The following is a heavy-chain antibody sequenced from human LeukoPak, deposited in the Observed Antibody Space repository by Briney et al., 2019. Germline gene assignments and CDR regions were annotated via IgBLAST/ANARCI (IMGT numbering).Heavy chain of an antibody. Sequence: SETLSLTCTVSGGSISSYYWSWIRQSPGKGLEWIGYIYTSGSPNYSPSLKSRVTISVDASKNQFSLMLTSVTAADTAVYYCARATQRYCSATTCFPYWFDPWGQGTLVTVSS. J-gene: IGHJ5*02. CDR1: GGSISSYY. D-gene: IGHD2-2*01. CDR2: IYTSGSP. CDR3: ARATQRYCSATTCFPYWFDP. V-gene: IGHV4-4*09.